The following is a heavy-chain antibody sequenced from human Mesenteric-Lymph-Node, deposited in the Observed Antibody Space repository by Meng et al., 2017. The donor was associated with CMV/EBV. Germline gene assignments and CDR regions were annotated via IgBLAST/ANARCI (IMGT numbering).Heavy chain of an antibody. CDR1: GGTFSSYT. J-gene: IGHJ4*02. V-gene: IGHV1-69*02. CDR2: IIPILGIA. D-gene: IGHD2-2*01. Sequence: SVKVSCKASGGTFSSYTISWVRQAPGQGLEWMGRIIPILGIANYAQKFQGRVTITADKSTSTAYMELSSLRSEDTAVYYCARSCSSSTCRAPSPDYWGQGTLVTVSS. CDR3: ARSCSSSTCRAPSPDY.